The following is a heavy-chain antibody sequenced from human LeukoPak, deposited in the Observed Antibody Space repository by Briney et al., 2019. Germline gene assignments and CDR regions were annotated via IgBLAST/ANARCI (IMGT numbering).Heavy chain of an antibody. D-gene: IGHD3-16*02. J-gene: IGHJ4*02. V-gene: IGHV3-48*01. CDR2: ISSSSSTI. CDR3: ARDRRITFGGVIVV. Sequence: PGGSLRLSCAASGFTFSSYSMNWVRQAPGKGLEWVSYISSSSSTIYYADSVKGRFTISRDNAKNSLYLQMNSLRAEDTAVHYCARDRRITFGGVIVVWGQGTLVTVSS. CDR1: GFTFSSYS.